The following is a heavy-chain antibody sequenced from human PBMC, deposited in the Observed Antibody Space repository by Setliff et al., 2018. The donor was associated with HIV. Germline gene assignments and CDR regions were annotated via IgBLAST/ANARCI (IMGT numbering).Heavy chain of an antibody. V-gene: IGHV3-64D*09. D-gene: IGHD3-22*01. J-gene: IGHJ4*02. Sequence: PGGSLRLSCLVSGFTVSNDVGNWARQAPGKRPEYVAALSRGGDNTKYADSVKGRFIISRDTAKNTLYLQMSSLRPADTAIYYCVKPYTGYYYDGSVYDDFWGQGTLVTVSS. CDR3: VKPYTGYYYDGSVYDDF. CDR1: GFTVSNDV. CDR2: LSRGGDNT.